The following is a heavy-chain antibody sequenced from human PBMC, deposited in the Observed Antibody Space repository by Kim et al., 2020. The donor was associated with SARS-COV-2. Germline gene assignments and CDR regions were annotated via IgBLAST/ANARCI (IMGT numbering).Heavy chain of an antibody. CDR1: GFTFSSYA. CDR2: ISGSGGST. J-gene: IGHJ5*02. CDR3: AKGEAVAGASSWFDP. Sequence: GGSLRLSCAASGFTFSSYAMSWVRQAPGKGLEWVSGISGSGGSTYYADSVKGRFTISRDNSKNTLFLQMNSPRAEDTAVYYCAKGEAVAGASSWFDPWGQGTLVTVSS. D-gene: IGHD6-19*01. V-gene: IGHV3-23*01.